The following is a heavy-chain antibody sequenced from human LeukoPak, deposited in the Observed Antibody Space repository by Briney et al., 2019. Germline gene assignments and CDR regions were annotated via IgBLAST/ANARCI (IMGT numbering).Heavy chain of an antibody. V-gene: IGHV4-59*01. J-gene: IGHJ4*02. CDR2: IYYSGST. D-gene: IGHD1-26*01. CDR3: ARDRGGSYPHFDY. Sequence: SETLSLTCTVSGGSISSYYWSWIRQPPGKGLEWIGYIYYSGSTNYNPSLKSRVTISVDTSKNQFSLKLSSVTAADTAVYYCARDRGGSYPHFDYWGQGTLDTVSS. CDR1: GGSISSYY.